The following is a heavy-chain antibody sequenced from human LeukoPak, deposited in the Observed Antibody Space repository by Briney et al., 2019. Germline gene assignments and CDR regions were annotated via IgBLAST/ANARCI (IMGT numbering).Heavy chain of an antibody. V-gene: IGHV4-34*01. CDR3: ARGRTSSDY. CDR2: INHSGST. Sequence: GSLRLSCAASGFTFSSYAMSWVRQAPGKGLEWIGEINHSGSTNYNPSLKSRVTISVDTSKNQFSLKLSSVTAADTAVYYCARGRTSSDYWGQGTLVTVSS. J-gene: IGHJ4*02. D-gene: IGHD1-26*01. CDR1: GFTFSSYA.